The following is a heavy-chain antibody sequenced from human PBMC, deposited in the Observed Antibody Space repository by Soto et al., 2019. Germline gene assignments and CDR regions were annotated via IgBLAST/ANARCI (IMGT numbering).Heavy chain of an antibody. CDR3: ARDKGGNYYDSSGTPGY. CDR1: GFTFSSYS. V-gene: IGHV3-21*01. CDR2: ISSSSSYI. Sequence: GGSLRLSCAASGFTFSSYSMNWVRQAPGKGLEWVSSISSSSSYIYYADSVKGRFTISRDNAKNSLYLQMNSLRAEDTAVYYCARDKGGNYYDSSGTPGYWGQGTLVTVSS. J-gene: IGHJ4*02. D-gene: IGHD3-22*01.